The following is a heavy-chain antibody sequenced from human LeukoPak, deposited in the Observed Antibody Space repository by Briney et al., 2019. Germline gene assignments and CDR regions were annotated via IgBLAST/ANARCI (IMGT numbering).Heavy chain of an antibody. V-gene: IGHV3-48*03. CDR3: TRVQGGQYFANKYGTIDH. J-gene: IGHJ4*02. CDR1: GFSFSDYQ. Sequence: QPGGSLRLSCTASGFSFSDYQMNWVRQAPGGGLEWTSYISASGKTINYADSVKGRFTISRDNAKNSPYLQMNSLRAEDTAVYYCTRVQGGQYFANKYGTIDHWGQGALVIVSS. D-gene: IGHD3-9*01. CDR2: ISASGKTI.